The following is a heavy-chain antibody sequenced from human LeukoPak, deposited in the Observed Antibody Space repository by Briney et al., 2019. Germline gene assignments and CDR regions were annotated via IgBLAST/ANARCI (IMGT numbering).Heavy chain of an antibody. CDR3: ARDERRRHIVVVIALGAFDI. CDR1: GFTFDDYG. V-gene: IGHV3-20*04. D-gene: IGHD2-21*01. J-gene: IGHJ3*02. Sequence: GPGGSLRLSCAASGFTFDDYGMNWVRQAPGKGLEWVSGINWNGGSTGYADSVKGRFTISRDNSKNTLYMQMNSLRAEDTAVYYCARDERRRHIVVVIALGAFDIWGHGTMVTVSS. CDR2: INWNGGST.